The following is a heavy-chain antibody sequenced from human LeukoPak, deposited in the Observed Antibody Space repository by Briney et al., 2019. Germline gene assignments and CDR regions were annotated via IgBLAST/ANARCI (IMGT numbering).Heavy chain of an antibody. V-gene: IGHV1-69*04. CDR2: IIPILGIA. D-gene: IGHD3-10*01. Sequence: ASVKVSCKASGGTFSSYAISWVRQAPGQGLEWSGRIIPILGIANYAQKFQGRVTITADKSTSTAYMELSSLRSQDTAVYYCARDRQLLWFGELFQREHWFDPWGQGTLVTVSS. CDR3: ARDRQLLWFGELFQREHWFDP. CDR1: GGTFSSYA. J-gene: IGHJ5*02.